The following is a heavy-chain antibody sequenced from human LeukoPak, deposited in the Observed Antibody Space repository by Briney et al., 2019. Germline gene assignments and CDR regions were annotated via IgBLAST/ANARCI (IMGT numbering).Heavy chain of an antibody. D-gene: IGHD3-22*01. CDR3: TSDSSGYYYFDY. V-gene: IGHV4-30-4*01. Sequence: SQTLPLTCTVSGGSISSGDYYWSWIRQPPGKGLEWIGYIYYSGSTYYNPSLKSRVTISVDTSKNQFSLKLSSVTAADTAVYYCTSDSSGYYYFDYWGRGSLVTVSS. CDR1: GGSISSGDYY. J-gene: IGHJ4*02. CDR2: IYYSGST.